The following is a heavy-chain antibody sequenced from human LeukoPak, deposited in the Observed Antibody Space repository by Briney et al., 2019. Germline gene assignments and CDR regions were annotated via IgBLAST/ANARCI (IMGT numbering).Heavy chain of an antibody. V-gene: IGHV4-59*01. CDR2: IYYSGST. J-gene: IGHJ4*02. D-gene: IGHD2-2*01. Sequence: PSETLSLTCTVSGGSISSYYWSWIWQPPGKGLEWIGYIYYSGSTNYNPSLKSRVTISVDTSKNQFSLKLSSVTAADTAVYYCARAVVVPAAVFDYWGQGTLVTVSS. CDR1: GGSISSYY. CDR3: ARAVVVPAAVFDY.